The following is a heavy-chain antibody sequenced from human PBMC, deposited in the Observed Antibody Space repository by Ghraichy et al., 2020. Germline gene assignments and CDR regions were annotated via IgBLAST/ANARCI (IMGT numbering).Heavy chain of an antibody. D-gene: IGHD1-26*01. CDR3: AREKFLVVGGPGVDY. CDR2: IYYSGST. J-gene: IGHJ4*02. Sequence: SETLSLTCTVSGGSISSSSYYWGWIRQPPGKGLEWIGSIYYSGSTYYNPSLKSRVTISVDTSKNQFSLKLSSVTAADTAVYYCAREKFLVVGGPGVDYWGQGTLVTVSS. CDR1: GGSISSSSYY. V-gene: IGHV4-39*07.